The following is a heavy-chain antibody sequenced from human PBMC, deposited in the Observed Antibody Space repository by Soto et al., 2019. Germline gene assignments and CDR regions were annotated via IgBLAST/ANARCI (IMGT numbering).Heavy chain of an antibody. V-gene: IGHV3-15*07. CDR3: TTDGVTAYYGFWSGYPKDYYYYGMDV. CDR2: IKSKTDGGTT. J-gene: IGHJ6*02. D-gene: IGHD3-3*01. CDR1: GFTFSNAW. Sequence: PGGSLRLSCAASGFTFSNAWMNWVRQAPGKGLEWVGRIKSKTDGGTTDYAAPVKGRFTISRDDSKNTLYLQMNSLKTEDTAVYYCTTDGVTAYYGFWSGYPKDYYYYGMDVWGQGTTVTVSS.